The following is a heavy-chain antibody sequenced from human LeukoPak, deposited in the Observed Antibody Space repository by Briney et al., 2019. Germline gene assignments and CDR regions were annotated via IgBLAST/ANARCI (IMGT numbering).Heavy chain of an antibody. V-gene: IGHV3-33*01. D-gene: IGHD1-1*01. J-gene: IGHJ4*02. CDR2: IYYDGSNI. CDR3: ARDWKTNSFDY. Sequence: GESPKISCAASEFTFTTYGMHWVRQAPGKGLEWVAFIYYDGSNIYYADYVKGRFTISRDISKNTLYLQMDSLRAEDTAIYYCARDWKTNSFDYWGQGTLVTVSS. CDR1: EFTFTTYG.